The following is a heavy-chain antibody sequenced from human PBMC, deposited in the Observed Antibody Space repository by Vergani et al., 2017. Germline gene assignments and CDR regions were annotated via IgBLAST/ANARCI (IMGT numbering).Heavy chain of an antibody. V-gene: IGHV5-51*01. J-gene: IGHJ6*02. D-gene: IGHD3-16*01. Sequence: EKQLVQSGSETKTPGESLKISCQAFGYIFSNFWIGWVRQRPGRGMECMGIIDPGDAEVKCNLTFRGQVIFSVDTSVNTAYLQWRRLQASDAAVYYCARLIEGGGGYYYDMEVWGQGTTVTVSS. CDR2: IDPGDAEV. CDR1: GYIFSNFW. CDR3: ARLIEGGGGYYYDMEV.